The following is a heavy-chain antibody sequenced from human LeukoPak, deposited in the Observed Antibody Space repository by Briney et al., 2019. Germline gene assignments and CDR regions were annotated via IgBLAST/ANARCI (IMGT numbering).Heavy chain of an antibody. D-gene: IGHD2-2*01. CDR2: ISGSGGST. CDR3: ARLPAYCSSTSCYYDY. Sequence: GGSLRLSCAASGFTFSSYAMSWVRQAPGEGLEWVSAISGSGGSTYYADSVKGRFTISRDNAKNSLFLQMNSLRAGDTAVYYCARLPAYCSSTSCYYDYWGQGTLVTVSS. J-gene: IGHJ4*02. CDR1: GFTFSSYA. V-gene: IGHV3-23*01.